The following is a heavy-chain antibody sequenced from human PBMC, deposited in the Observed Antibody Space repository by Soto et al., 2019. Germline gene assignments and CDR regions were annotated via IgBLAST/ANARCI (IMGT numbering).Heavy chain of an antibody. J-gene: IGHJ4*02. CDR3: ARAVLPATAPFDY. V-gene: IGHV4-59*01. Sequence: QVQLQESGPRLVKPSETLSLTCIVSGGSISSYYWSWIRQPPGKGLEWIGYIYYSGNTNYNPSLKSRVIISVDTSKNQSSLKLSSVTAAATAVYYCARAVLPATAPFDYWGQGTLVTVSS. CDR2: IYYSGNT. D-gene: IGHD2-2*01. CDR1: GGSISSYY.